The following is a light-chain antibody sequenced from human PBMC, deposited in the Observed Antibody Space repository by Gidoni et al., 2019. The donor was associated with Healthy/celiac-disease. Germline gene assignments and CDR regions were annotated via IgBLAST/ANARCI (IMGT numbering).Light chain of an antibody. CDR1: SSDVGGYGY. Sequence: QSALTQPASVSGSPGQSITISCTGTSSDVGGYGYVSWYQHHPGKAPKLIIYEVNYRPSGVASRFSGSKSGNTASLTISGLQAEDEADYYCSSYTSSSTLVFGGGTKLTVL. CDR2: EVN. CDR3: SSYTSSSTLV. V-gene: IGLV2-14*01. J-gene: IGLJ3*02.